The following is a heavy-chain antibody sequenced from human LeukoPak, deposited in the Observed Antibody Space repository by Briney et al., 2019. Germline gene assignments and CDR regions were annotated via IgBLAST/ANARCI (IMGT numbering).Heavy chain of an antibody. D-gene: IGHD3-10*01. CDR1: GYSFTSYW. CDR3: ARRGYYQPFDP. CDR2: INPGDSDT. J-gene: IGHJ5*02. Sequence: GESLKISCKGFGYSFTSYWIAWVRQMPGKGLEWMGIINPGDSDTRYSPSCQGQVTISADKSISTAYPQWSSLKASDTAMYYCARRGYYQPFDPWGQGTLVTVSS. V-gene: IGHV5-51*01.